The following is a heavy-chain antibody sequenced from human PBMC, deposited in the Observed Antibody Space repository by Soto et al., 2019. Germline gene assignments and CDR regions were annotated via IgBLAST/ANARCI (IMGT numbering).Heavy chain of an antibody. CDR3: VGEVGFQLIY. Sequence: EVQLVESGGGLVQPGGSLRLSCAASGFTFSTHSMNWVRQARGKGLEWISYITSSDVTMYADSVKGRFTISRDNAKNSLYLQMNSLRGEDTAVYFCVGEVGFQLIYWGQGTLVTVSS. CDR1: GFTFSTHS. J-gene: IGHJ4*02. V-gene: IGHV3-48*01. CDR2: ITSSDVT. D-gene: IGHD2-2*01.